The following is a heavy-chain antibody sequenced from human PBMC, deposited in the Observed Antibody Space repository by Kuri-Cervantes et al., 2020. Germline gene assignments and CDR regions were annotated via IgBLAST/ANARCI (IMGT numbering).Heavy chain of an antibody. J-gene: IGHJ4*02. V-gene: IGHV3-7*03. CDR3: ARDFLTPEDY. CDR2: INQGGSEK. D-gene: IGHD1-14*01. Sequence: ETLSLTCTVSGGSISSSSYYWGWIRQAPGKGLEWVANINQGGSEKYYVDSVKGRFTISRDNAKNSLYLQMNSLRAEDTAVYYCARDFLTPEDYWGQGTLVTVSS. CDR1: GGSISSSSYY.